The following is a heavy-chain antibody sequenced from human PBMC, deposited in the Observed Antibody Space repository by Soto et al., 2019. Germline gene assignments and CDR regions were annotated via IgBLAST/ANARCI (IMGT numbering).Heavy chain of an antibody. V-gene: IGHV1-8*01. J-gene: IGHJ3*02. CDR1: GYSFTSYD. CDR2: MNPNSGNT. Sequence: QVQMVQSGAEVKKPGASVKVSCRASGYSFTSYDVNWVRQATGQGLEWMGWMNPNSGNTAFAQKFQSRVTMTRDTPISTAYMELSGLRSEDTAVYYCARYPYTSYCSDGSGSYDAFDIWGQGTVVTVSS. CDR3: ARYPYTSYCSDGSGSYDAFDI. D-gene: IGHD2-15*01.